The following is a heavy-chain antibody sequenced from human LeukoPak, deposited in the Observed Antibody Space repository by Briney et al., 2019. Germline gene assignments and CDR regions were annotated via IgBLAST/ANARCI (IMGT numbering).Heavy chain of an antibody. Sequence: SETLSLTCTLSGGSITSGRYYWTWIRQHPQRGLEWIGYVSYSGSTNYNSSLKSRLTISADTSKNQFYLRLTSVTAADTAVYYCVRVAVEKASIKGLDVWGRGTMVTVSS. D-gene: IGHD5-24*01. CDR3: VRVAVEKASIKGLDV. J-gene: IGHJ3*01. CDR2: VSYSGST. V-gene: IGHV4-31*03. CDR1: GGSITSGRYY.